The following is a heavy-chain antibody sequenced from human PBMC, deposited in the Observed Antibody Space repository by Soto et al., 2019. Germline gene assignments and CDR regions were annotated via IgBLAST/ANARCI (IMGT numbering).Heavy chain of an antibody. V-gene: IGHV2-5*02. J-gene: IGHJ4*02. CDR1: GFSLTTSGVG. Sequence: QITLNESGPPVVRPTETLTLTCRFSGFSLTTSGVGVGWIRQSPGTAPEWLALIYWDDDKRYSASLKSRLTITKDTSKHQVVLTVSDLDPTDTATYYCAHRVLRTVFGLVTTTAIYFDFWGQGTPVAVSS. CDR2: IYWDDDK. CDR3: AHRVLRTVFGLVTTTAIYFDF. D-gene: IGHD3-3*01.